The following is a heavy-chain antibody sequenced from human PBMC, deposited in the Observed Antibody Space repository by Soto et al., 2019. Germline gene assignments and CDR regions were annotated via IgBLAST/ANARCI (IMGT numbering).Heavy chain of an antibody. D-gene: IGHD4-17*01. Sequence: GASVKVSCKASGGTFSSYGISWVRQAPGQGLGWMGGIIPIFGTTNYAQKFQGRVTITADESTSTAYMELSSLRSDDTAMYYCARGSVTTAFDYWGQGTLVTVSS. V-gene: IGHV1-69*13. CDR3: ARGSVTTAFDY. CDR1: GGTFSSYG. CDR2: IIPIFGTT. J-gene: IGHJ4*02.